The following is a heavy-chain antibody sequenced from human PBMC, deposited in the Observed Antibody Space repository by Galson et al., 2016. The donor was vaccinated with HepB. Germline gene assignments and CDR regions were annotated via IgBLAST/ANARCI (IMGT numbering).Heavy chain of an antibody. CDR3: AKVKGCINGICYDDYYYYYGVDV. CDR2: ISYDDGKNK. D-gene: IGHD2-8*01. CDR1: GFTFSSSG. J-gene: IGHJ6*02. V-gene: IGHV3-30*18. Sequence: SLRLSCAASGFTFSSSGMHWVRQAPGKGLEWVAVISYDDGKNKYYAGSVKGRFTISRDNSKNTLYLQMNSLRAEDTAVYYCAKVKGCINGICYDDYYYYYGVDVWGQGTTVIVSS.